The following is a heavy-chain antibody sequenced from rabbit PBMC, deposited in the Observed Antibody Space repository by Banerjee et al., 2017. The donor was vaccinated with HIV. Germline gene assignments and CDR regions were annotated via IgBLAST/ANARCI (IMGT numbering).Heavy chain of an antibody. CDR3: VRDLTGVIGWNFGW. CDR2: IDPIFSTT. Sequence: QEQLVESGGGLVQPAGTLTLTCTASGFDLSAYGMSWVRQAPGKGLEWIGYIDPIFSTTHYANWVNGRFSISSHNAQNTLYLQLNSLTAADTATYFCVRDLTGVIGWNFGWWGQGTLVTVS. D-gene: IGHD4-1*01. CDR1: GFDLSAYG. V-gene: IGHV1S47*01. J-gene: IGHJ3*01.